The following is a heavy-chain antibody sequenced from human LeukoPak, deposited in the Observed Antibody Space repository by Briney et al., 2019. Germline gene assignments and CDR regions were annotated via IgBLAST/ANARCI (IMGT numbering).Heavy chain of an antibody. Sequence: GGSLRLSCSASGFTFSRCAMHWVRQGPGKGLEYVSGISDNGRRTHYGDSAKGRFIISRDDSRNTVFLHMNSLRGDDTALYYCVKDLSGSYTFDYWGQGILVTVSS. D-gene: IGHD1-26*01. J-gene: IGHJ4*02. V-gene: IGHV3-64D*09. CDR1: GFTFSRCA. CDR2: ISDNGRRT. CDR3: VKDLSGSYTFDY.